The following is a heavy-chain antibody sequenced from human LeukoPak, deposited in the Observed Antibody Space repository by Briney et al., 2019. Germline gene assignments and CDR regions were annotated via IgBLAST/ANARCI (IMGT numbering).Heavy chain of an antibody. J-gene: IGHJ4*02. CDR3: ARDENPDIAVAGTADY. CDR2: ISYDGSNK. CDR1: GFTFSSYA. V-gene: IGHV3-30-3*01. D-gene: IGHD6-19*01. Sequence: GGSLRLSCAASGFTFSSYAMHWVRQAPGKGLEWVAVISYDGSNKYYADSVKGRFTISRDNSKNTLYLQMNSLRAEDTAVYYCARDENPDIAVAGTADYWGQGTLVTVSS.